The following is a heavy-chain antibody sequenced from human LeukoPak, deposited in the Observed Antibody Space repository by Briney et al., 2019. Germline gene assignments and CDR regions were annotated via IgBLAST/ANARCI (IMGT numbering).Heavy chain of an antibody. Sequence: SETLSLTCTVSGASISSYYWSWIRQPAGKGLEWIGRIYVSGSTTYNPSLESRVAMSLDTSKNQISLKVSSATAADTAVYHCARDSGTTGEVKFDPWGQGTLVTVSS. D-gene: IGHD1-7*01. CDR3: ARDSGTTGEVKFDP. J-gene: IGHJ5*02. CDR1: GASISSYY. CDR2: IYVSGST. V-gene: IGHV4-4*07.